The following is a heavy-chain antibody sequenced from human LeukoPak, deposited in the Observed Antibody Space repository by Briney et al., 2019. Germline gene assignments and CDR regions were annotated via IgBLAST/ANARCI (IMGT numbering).Heavy chain of an antibody. J-gene: IGHJ4*02. CDR2: IDPSGGST. Sequence: ASVKVSCKTSGYTFTSYSMHWVRQAPGQGLEWMGIIDPSGGSTSYAQKFQGRVSMTRDTSTSTVYMQLSSLRSDDTALYYCARDVTVAAYYFDYWGQGTLASVSS. D-gene: IGHD6-25*01. V-gene: IGHV1-46*01. CDR3: ARDVTVAAYYFDY. CDR1: GYTFTSYS.